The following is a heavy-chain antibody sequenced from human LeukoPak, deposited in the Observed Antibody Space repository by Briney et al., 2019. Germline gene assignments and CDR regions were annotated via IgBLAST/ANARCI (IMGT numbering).Heavy chain of an antibody. Sequence: PSETLSLTCTVSGGSISSYYWSWIRQPPGKGLEWIGYIYYSGSTNYNPSLKSRVTISVDTSKNQFSLKLSSVTAADTAVYYCARRRGDYRLGLAFDIWGQGTMVTVSS. J-gene: IGHJ3*02. CDR3: ARRRGDYRLGLAFDI. D-gene: IGHD2-21*02. CDR2: IYYSGST. V-gene: IGHV4-59*08. CDR1: GGSISSYY.